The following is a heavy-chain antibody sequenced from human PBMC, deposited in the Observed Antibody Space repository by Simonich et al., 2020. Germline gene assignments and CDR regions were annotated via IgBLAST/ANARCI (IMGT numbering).Heavy chain of an antibody. J-gene: IGHJ3*02. Sequence: QVQLVQSGAEVKKPGASVKVSCKSSGYPFTSYGISWVRQAPGQGLEWMGRITPYNGNTNDAQKLQGRVTITTDTSTSTAYMELRSLRSDDTAVYYCARSTTGTTAFDIWGQGTMVTVSS. CDR3: ARSTTGTTAFDI. CDR2: ITPYNGNT. D-gene: IGHD1-1*01. CDR1: GYPFTSYG. V-gene: IGHV1-18*01.